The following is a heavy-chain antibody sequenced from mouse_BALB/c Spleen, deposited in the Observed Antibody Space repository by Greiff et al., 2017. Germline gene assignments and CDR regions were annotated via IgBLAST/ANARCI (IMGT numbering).Heavy chain of an antibody. V-gene: IGHV14-3*02. J-gene: IGHJ3*01. D-gene: IGHD1-1*01. CDR3: ARDCGSSYGFAY. Sequence: EVQLQQSGAELVKPGASVKLSCTASGFNIKDTYMHWVKQRPEQGLEWIGRIDPANGNTKYDPKFQGQATITADTSSNTAYLQLSSLTSEDTAVYYCARDCGSSYGFAYWGQGTLVTVSA. CDR2: IDPANGNT. CDR1: GFNIKDTY.